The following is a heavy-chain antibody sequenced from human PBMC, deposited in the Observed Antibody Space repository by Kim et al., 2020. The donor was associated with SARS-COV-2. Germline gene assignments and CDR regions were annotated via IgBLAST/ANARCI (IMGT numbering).Heavy chain of an antibody. CDR3: ARGRLRYYYGSGSYYGAFDI. CDR1: GGSFSGYY. CDR2: INHSGST. D-gene: IGHD3-10*01. J-gene: IGHJ3*02. Sequence: SETLSLTCAVYGGSFSGYYWSWIRQPPGKGLEWIGEINHSGSTNYNPSLKSRVTISVDTSKNQFSLKLSSVTAADTAVYYCARGRLRYYYGSGSYYGAFDIWGQGTMVTVSS. V-gene: IGHV4-34*01.